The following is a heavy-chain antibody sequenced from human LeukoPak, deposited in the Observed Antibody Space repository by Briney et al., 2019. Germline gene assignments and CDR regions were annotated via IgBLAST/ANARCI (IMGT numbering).Heavy chain of an antibody. CDR3: ARERPHCSSTSCYYMRSINWFDP. V-gene: IGHV1-69*05. Sequence: GSSVKVSCKASGGTFSSYAISWVRQAPGQGLEWMGGITPIFGTANYAQKFQGRVTITTDESTSTAYMELSSLRSEDTAVYYCARERPHCSSTSCYYMRSINWFDPWGQGTLVTVSS. D-gene: IGHD2-2*01. J-gene: IGHJ5*02. CDR1: GGTFSSYA. CDR2: ITPIFGTA.